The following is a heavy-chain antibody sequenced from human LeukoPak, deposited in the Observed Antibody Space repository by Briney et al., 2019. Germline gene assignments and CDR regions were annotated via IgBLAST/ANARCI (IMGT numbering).Heavy chain of an antibody. Sequence: GGSLRLSCAASGFTFSSYAMHWVRQAPGKGLEWVAVISYDGSNKYYADSVKGRFTISRGNSKNTLYLQMNSLRAEDTAVYYCARDLGRDGYNGAFDIWGQGTMVTVSS. J-gene: IGHJ3*02. V-gene: IGHV3-30-3*01. CDR1: GFTFSSYA. CDR3: ARDLGRDGYNGAFDI. CDR2: ISYDGSNK. D-gene: IGHD5-24*01.